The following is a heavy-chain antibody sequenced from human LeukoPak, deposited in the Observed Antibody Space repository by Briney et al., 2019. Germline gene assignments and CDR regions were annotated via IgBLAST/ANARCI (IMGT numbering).Heavy chain of an antibody. D-gene: IGHD2-15*01. CDR3: ARAFRDCSGGSCYYGDYYYYYMDV. CDR1: GFTFSSYS. V-gene: IGHV3-21*01. J-gene: IGHJ6*03. CDR2: ISSSSSYI. Sequence: GGSLRLSCAASGFTFSSYSMNWVRQAPGKGLEWVSSISSSSSYIYYADSVKGRFTISRDNAKNSLYLQMNSLRAEDTAVYYCARAFRDCSGGSCYYGDYYYYYMDVWGKGTTVTVSS.